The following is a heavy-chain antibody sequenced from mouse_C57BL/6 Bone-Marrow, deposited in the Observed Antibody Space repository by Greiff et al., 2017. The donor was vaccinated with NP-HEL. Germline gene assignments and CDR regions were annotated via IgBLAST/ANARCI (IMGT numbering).Heavy chain of an antibody. CDR1: GYTFTDYY. V-gene: IGHV1-26*01. CDR3: ARLGGGVYFDY. Sequence: EVKLQQSGPELVKPGASVKISCKASGYTFTDYYMNWVKQSHGKSLEWIGDINPNNGGTSYNQKFKGKATLTVDKSSSTAYMELRSLTSEDSAVYYCARLGGGVYFDYWGQGTTLTVSS. J-gene: IGHJ2*01. CDR2: INPNNGGT. D-gene: IGHD3-3*01.